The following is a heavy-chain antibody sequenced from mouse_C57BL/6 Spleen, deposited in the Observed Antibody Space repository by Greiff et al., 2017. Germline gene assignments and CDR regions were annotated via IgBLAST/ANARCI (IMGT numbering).Heavy chain of an antibody. CDR1: GYTFTSYG. V-gene: IGHV1-81*01. CDR2: IYPRSGNT. CDR3: ARIYDPYAMDY. D-gene: IGHD2-3*01. J-gene: IGHJ4*01. Sequence: QVQLQQSGAEPARPGASVKLSCKASGYTFTSYGISWVKQRTGQGLEWIGEIYPRSGNTYYNEKFKGKATLTADKSSSTAYMELRSLTSEDSAVYFCARIYDPYAMDYWGQGTSVTVSS.